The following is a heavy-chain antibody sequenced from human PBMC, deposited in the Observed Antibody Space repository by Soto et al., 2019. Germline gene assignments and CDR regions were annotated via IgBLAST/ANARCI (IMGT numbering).Heavy chain of an antibody. V-gene: IGHV1-18*01. CDR3: ARVVPGAEAWFGP. CDR1: GYRFINYG. CDR2: ISAYNGDK. Sequence: ASVKVSCKACGYRFINYGVSWVRQAPGQGLEWMGWISAYNGDKKYAQNVQGRVSMTTDTSTTTAYMELRSLRSDDTAVYYCARVVPGAEAWFGPWGQGTLVTVSS. J-gene: IGHJ5*02. D-gene: IGHD2-2*01.